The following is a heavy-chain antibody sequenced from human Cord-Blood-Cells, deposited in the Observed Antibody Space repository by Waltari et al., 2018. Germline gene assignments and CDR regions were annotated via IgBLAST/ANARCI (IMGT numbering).Heavy chain of an antibody. CDR3: ARAGGIYYDFWSGYYNWYFDL. V-gene: IGHV4-59*01. D-gene: IGHD3-3*01. J-gene: IGHJ2*01. Sequence: QVQLQESGPGLVKPSETLSLTCTVSGGSISSYYWSWIRQPPGKGLEWIGYIYYSGSTNYNPSLKSRVTISVDTSKNQFSLKLSSVTAADTAVYYCARAGGIYYDFWSGYYNWYFDLWGRGTLVTVSS. CDR2: IYYSGST. CDR1: GGSISSYY.